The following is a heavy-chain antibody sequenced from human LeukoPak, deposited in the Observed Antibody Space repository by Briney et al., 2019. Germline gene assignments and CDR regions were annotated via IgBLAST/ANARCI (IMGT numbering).Heavy chain of an antibody. CDR2: ISSSSSTI. V-gene: IGHV3-48*04. CDR3: ARDATKQFGRNRLGGYMDV. CDR1: GFTFSSYS. D-gene: IGHD3-16*01. Sequence: GGSLRLSCAASGFTFSSYSMNWVRQAPGKGLEWVSYISSSSSTIYYADSVKGRFTISRDNAKNSLYLQMNSLRAEDTAVYYCARDATKQFGRNRLGGYMDVWGKGTTVTVSS. J-gene: IGHJ6*03.